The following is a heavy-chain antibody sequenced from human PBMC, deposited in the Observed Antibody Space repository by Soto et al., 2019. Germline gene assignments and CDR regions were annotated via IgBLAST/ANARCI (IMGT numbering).Heavy chain of an antibody. CDR2: IYYSGST. CDR1: GGSISSSSYY. J-gene: IGHJ4*02. CDR3: ARHRQGGVGVVMNYYFDY. V-gene: IGHV4-39*01. Sequence: ASETLSLTCTVSGGSISSSSYYWGWIRQPPGKGLEWIGSIYYSGSTYYNPSHKSRVTISVDTSKNQFSLKLSSVTAADTAVYYCARHRQGGVGVVMNYYFDYWGQGTLVTVSS. D-gene: IGHD3-3*01.